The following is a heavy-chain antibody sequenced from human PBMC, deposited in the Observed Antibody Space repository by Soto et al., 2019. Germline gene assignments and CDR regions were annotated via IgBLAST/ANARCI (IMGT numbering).Heavy chain of an antibody. CDR1: GGSFSGYY. CDR2: INHSGST. CDR3: ARQAYYGSGSYYNLPDY. J-gene: IGHJ4*02. Sequence: SETLSLTCAVYGGSFSGYYWTWIRQPPGTGLEWIGEINHSGSTNYNPSLKSRVTISVDTSKNQFSLKLTSVTAADTAVYYCARQAYYGSGSYYNLPDYWGQGTLVTVSS. V-gene: IGHV4-34*01. D-gene: IGHD3-10*01.